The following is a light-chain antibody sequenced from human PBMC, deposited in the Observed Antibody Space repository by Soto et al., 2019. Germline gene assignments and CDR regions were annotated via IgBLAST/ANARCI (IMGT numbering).Light chain of an antibody. CDR3: QQTESFALT. Sequence: DIQMTQSPSSLSASVGDRVTITCRASQNINSYLNWYQQKPGKSPRLLIYSASNLQTGVPSGFSGSGSGTDFTLTISSLQTEAFPTYYCQQTESFALTFGGGTKVDSK. J-gene: IGKJ4*01. CDR1: QNINSY. CDR2: SAS. V-gene: IGKV1-39*01.